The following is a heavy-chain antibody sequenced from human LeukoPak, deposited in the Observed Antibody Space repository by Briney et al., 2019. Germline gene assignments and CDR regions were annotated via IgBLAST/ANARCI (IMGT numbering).Heavy chain of an antibody. CDR3: ARSSSGYYRSSYFDY. CDR1: GYSISSGYY. Sequence: SETLSLTCTVSGYSISSGYYWGWIRQPPGKGLEWIGSIYHSGSTYYNPSLKSRVTISVDTSKNQFSLKLSSVTAADTAVYYCARSSSGYYRSSYFDYWGQGTLVTVSS. CDR2: IYHSGST. J-gene: IGHJ4*02. D-gene: IGHD3-22*01. V-gene: IGHV4-38-2*02.